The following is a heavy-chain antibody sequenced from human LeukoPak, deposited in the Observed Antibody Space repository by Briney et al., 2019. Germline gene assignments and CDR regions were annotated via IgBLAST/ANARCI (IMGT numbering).Heavy chain of an antibody. J-gene: IGHJ4*02. CDR3: ARRQGCSSTSCPPDY. D-gene: IGHD2-2*01. V-gene: IGHV5-10-1*01. CDR2: IDPSDAYT. Sequence: GESLKISCRGSGYSFTSYWISWVRQMPGKGLEWMGRIDPSDAYTTYSPSFQGHVTISADKSISTAYLQWSSLKASDTAMYYCARRQGCSSTSCPPDYWGQGTLVTVSP. CDR1: GYSFTSYW.